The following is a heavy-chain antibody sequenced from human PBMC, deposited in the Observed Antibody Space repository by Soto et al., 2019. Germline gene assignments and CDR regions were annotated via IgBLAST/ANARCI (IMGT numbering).Heavy chain of an antibody. CDR1: GGSFSGYY. CDR2: INHSGST. J-gene: IGHJ4*02. V-gene: IGHV4-34*01. Sequence: SETLSLTCAVYGGSFSGYYWSWIRQPPGKGLEWIGEINHSGSTNYNPSLKSRVTISVDTSKNQFSLKLSSVTAADTAVFYCARGRSLDYWGQGTLVTVSS. D-gene: IGHD3-10*01. CDR3: ARGRSLDY.